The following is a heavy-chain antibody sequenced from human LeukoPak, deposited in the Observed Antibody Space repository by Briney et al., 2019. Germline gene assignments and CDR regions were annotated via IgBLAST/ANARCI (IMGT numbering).Heavy chain of an antibody. V-gene: IGHV3-11*01. CDR1: GFTFSDYY. CDR2: ISSSGSTI. D-gene: IGHD6-19*01. J-gene: IGHJ3*02. CDR3: ARAGGGTGWYENTFDI. Sequence: GGSLRLSCAASGFTFSDYYMSWIRQAPGKGLEWVSYISSSGSTIYYADSVKGRFTISRDNVKNSVYLQMNALRAEDTAVYYCARAGGGTGWYENTFDIWGQGTVVTVSS.